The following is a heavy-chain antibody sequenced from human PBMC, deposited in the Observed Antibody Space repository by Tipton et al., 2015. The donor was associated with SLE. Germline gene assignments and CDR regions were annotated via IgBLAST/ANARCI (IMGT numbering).Heavy chain of an antibody. CDR3: ARDFWGLGRN. Sequence: GSLRLSCAASGFTFSSYSMNWVRQAPGKGLEWVSTMNSDGTTYYADSVKGRFTVYRDNSENTLYFQMNRLRTEDTAMYYCARDFWGLGRNWGQGALVTVSS. CDR1: GFTFSSYS. V-gene: IGHV3-66*02. D-gene: IGHD3-3*01. J-gene: IGHJ4*02. CDR2: MNSDGTT.